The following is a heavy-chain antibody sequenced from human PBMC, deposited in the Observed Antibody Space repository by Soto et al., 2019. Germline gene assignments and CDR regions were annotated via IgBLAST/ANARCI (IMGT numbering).Heavy chain of an antibody. J-gene: IGHJ5*02. Sequence: SETLSLTCTVAGGSIISGDYSWSWVRQSPGKGLEWIGHIYNSGITYYNPSLKSRVVISIDTSRNQFSLRLNSLTAADRAVYFCARGVTVFGLVSRFWFDPWGQGTVVTVSS. CDR3: ARGVTVFGLVSRFWFDP. CDR1: GGSIISGDYS. CDR2: IYNSGIT. V-gene: IGHV4-30-4*01. D-gene: IGHD3-3*01.